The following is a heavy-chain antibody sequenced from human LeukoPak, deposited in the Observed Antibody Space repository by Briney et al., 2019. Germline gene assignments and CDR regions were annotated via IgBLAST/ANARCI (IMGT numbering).Heavy chain of an antibody. D-gene: IGHD6-19*01. Sequence: PGRSLRLSCAASGITFSSDAMHWVRQAPGKGLEWVAVISYDGSSKYYADSVKGRFTISRDNSKNTLYLQMNSLRTEDTAVYYCTRGGGETSSGQLFDYWGQGTLVTVSS. CDR1: GITFSSDA. V-gene: IGHV3-30*04. CDR2: ISYDGSSK. CDR3: TRGGGETSSGQLFDY. J-gene: IGHJ4*02.